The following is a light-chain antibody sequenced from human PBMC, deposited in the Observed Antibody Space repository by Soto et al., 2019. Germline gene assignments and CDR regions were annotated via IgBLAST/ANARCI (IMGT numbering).Light chain of an antibody. Sequence: DIQMTQSPSTLSASVGDRVTITCRASQSISRWLAWYQQKPGKAPNLLIYDASTLHSGVPSRFSVSGSGTEFTLTITNLQPDDFATYFCQQYNTPWTFGQGTNVDIK. J-gene: IGKJ1*01. V-gene: IGKV1-5*01. CDR1: QSISRW. CDR2: DAS. CDR3: QQYNTPWT.